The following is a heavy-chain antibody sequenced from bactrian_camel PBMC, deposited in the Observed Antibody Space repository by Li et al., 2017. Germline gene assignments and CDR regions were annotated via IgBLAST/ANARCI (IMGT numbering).Heavy chain of an antibody. D-gene: IGHD6*01. CDR2: TVPGGGST. J-gene: IGHJ4*01. CDR1: ADLFGSNC. CDR3: AAGTVVGGTFLLDSGLCASPYKY. V-gene: IGHV3S54*01. Sequence: VQLVESGGGSVQTGGSLRLSCATSADLFGSNCLGWFRQAPGKEREGVAGTVPGGGSTYYAASVKGRFTISLDAAKNTVYLQMNSLRPEDTAMYYCAAGTVVGGTFLLDSGLCASPYKYWGQGTQVTVS.